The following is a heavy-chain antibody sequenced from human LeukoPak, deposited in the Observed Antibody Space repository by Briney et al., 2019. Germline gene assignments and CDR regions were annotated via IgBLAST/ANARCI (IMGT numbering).Heavy chain of an antibody. D-gene: IGHD5-18*01. Sequence: GSLRLSCAASGLTFDDYAMHWVRQAPGKGLEWVSLISGDGGSTYYADSVKGRFTISRDNSKNSLYLQMNSLRTEDTALYYCAKDGTAMASDAFDIWGQGTMVTVSS. J-gene: IGHJ3*02. V-gene: IGHV3-43*02. CDR1: GLTFDDYA. CDR2: ISGDGGST. CDR3: AKDGTAMASDAFDI.